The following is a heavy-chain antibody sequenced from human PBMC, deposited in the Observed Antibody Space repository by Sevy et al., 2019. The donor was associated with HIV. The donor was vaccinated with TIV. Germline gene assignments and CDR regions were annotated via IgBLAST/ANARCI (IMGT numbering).Heavy chain of an antibody. J-gene: IGHJ6*02. CDR1: GFIFTSSG. Sequence: GGSLRLSCVVSGFIFTSSGMHWVRQAPGKGLEWVAVISYHGRDKFYADSVKGRCTISRDNSKNILYLQMNGLRIEDTAVYYCAKDFTGYNGMDVWGQGIMVTVSS. D-gene: IGHD3-9*01. CDR2: ISYHGRDK. V-gene: IGHV3-30*18. CDR3: AKDFTGYNGMDV.